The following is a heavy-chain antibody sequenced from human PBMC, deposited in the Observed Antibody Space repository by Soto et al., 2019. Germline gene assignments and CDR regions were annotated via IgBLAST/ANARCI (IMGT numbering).Heavy chain of an antibody. J-gene: IGHJ2*01. CDR2: IYYAAST. CDR3: ARHGDVASTGSIWYFDL. CDR1: GASIATSTYY. D-gene: IGHD6-13*01. V-gene: IGHV4-39*01. Sequence: QLQLQESGPGLVKPSETLSLACTVSGASIATSTYYWGWIRQPPGKGLEYIGTIYYAASTYYNPSLKSRVTISVDASKNQFSLKVTSVTAADTAVYYCARHGDVASTGSIWYFDLWGRGTLVTVSS.